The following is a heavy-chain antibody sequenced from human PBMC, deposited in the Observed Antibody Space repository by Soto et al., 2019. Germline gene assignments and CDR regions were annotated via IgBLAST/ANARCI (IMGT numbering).Heavy chain of an antibody. CDR3: GRGYGDYRIAYYGMDV. CDR2: INHSGST. V-gene: IGHV4-34*01. D-gene: IGHD4-17*01. J-gene: IGHJ6*02. CDR1: GGSFSGYY. Sequence: PSETLSLTCAVYGGSFSGYYWSWIRQPPGKGLEWIGEINHSGSTNYNPSLKSRVTISVDTSKNQFSLKLSSVTAADTAVYYCGRGYGDYRIAYYGMDVWGQGTTVTVSS.